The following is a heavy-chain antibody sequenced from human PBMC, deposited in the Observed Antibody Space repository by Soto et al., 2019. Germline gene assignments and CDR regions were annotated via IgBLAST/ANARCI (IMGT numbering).Heavy chain of an antibody. CDR1: GFTFSSYA. V-gene: IGHV3-23*01. D-gene: IGHD6-13*01. CDR2: ISGSGGST. Sequence: EVQLLESGGGLVQPGGSLRLSCAASGFTFSSYAMSWVRQAPGKGLEWVSAISGSGGSTYYADSVKGRFTISRDNSKNALDLQMNSLRAEDTAVYYCAKMEGAGYSSSWYSSAYFDYWGQGTLVTVSS. CDR3: AKMEGAGYSSSWYSSAYFDY. J-gene: IGHJ4*02.